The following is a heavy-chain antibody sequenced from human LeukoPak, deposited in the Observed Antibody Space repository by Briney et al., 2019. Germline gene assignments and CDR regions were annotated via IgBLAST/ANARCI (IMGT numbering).Heavy chain of an antibody. CDR1: GGSISSGSYY. V-gene: IGHV4-61*02. CDR2: IYTSGST. J-gene: IGHJ4*02. D-gene: IGHD3-22*01. CDR3: ARDYYDSSGYDNYFDY. Sequence: SETLSLTCTVSGGSISSGSYYWSWIRQPAGTGMEWIGRIYTSGSTNYNPSLKSRVTISVDTSKNQFSLKLSSVTAADTAVYYCARDYYDSSGYDNYFDYWGQGTLVTVSS.